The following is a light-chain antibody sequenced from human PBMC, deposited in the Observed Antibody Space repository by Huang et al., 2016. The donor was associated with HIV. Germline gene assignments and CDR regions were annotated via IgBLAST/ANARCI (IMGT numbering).Light chain of an antibody. J-gene: IGKJ2*01. Sequence: EIVLTQSPAPLSLSPGERATLSCRASQSVSDYLVWYQQKPGQAPRLLIYDASNRATDIPARFSGSGSGTDFTRTISSLEPEDFAVYYCQQRSNWPPVYTFGQGTKLEIK. CDR2: DAS. V-gene: IGKV3-11*01. CDR3: QQRSNWPPVYT. CDR1: QSVSDY.